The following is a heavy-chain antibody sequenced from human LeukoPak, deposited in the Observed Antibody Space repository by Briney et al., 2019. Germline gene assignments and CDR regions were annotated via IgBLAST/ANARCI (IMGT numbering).Heavy chain of an antibody. V-gene: IGHV5-51*01. D-gene: IGHD5-18*01. Sequence: PGESLKLSWKGSGYSFTTNWIVWVRQMPGKGLEWVGIIYPADSETRHSPSLQGQVTISADKSISTAYLQWSSLKASDTAMYYCVRSRGYSYGYSYYFDYWGQGALVTVSS. CDR1: GYSFTTNW. CDR3: VRSRGYSYGYSYYFDY. J-gene: IGHJ4*02. CDR2: IYPADSET.